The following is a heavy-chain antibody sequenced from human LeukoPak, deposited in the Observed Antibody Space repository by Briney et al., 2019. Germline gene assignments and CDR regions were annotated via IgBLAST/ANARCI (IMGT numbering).Heavy chain of an antibody. J-gene: IGHJ4*02. Sequence: ASVNVSCKASGYTFTSHYVHWVRQAPGQGLEWMGIIHPSGGNSRNTQNFQGRVTMTRDTSTSTVYLELSSLRSEDTAVYYCARDCSSTTCQGPVLDFWGQGTLVTVSS. D-gene: IGHD2/OR15-2a*01. V-gene: IGHV1-46*01. CDR3: ARDCSSTTCQGPVLDF. CDR2: IHPSGGNS. CDR1: GYTFTSHY.